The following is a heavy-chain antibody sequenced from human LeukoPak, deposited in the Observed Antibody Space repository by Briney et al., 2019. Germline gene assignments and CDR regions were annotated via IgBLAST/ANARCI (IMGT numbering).Heavy chain of an antibody. J-gene: IGHJ4*02. CDR1: GFTFSSYW. D-gene: IGHD3-22*01. CDR3: AREPYYYESSGYLFDY. V-gene: IGHV3-7*01. CDR2: IKQDGREK. Sequence: GGSLGLSCTASGFTFSSYWMSWVRQAPGKGLEWVANIKQDGREKYYVDSVKGRFTISRDNAKNSLYLQMNSLRAEDTAVYYCAREPYYYESSGYLFDYWGQGTLVTVSS.